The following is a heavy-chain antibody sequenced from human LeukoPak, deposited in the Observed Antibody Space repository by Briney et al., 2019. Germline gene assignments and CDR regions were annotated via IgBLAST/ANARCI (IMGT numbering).Heavy chain of an antibody. CDR3: ASSYSGSYHTLDY. CDR1: GFTFSTYE. Sequence: PGGSLRLSCAAFGFTFSTYEMNWVREAPGKGLEWVSYIVSSGATIYYADSVKGRFTISRDNSKNALYLQMNSLRAEDTAVYYCASSYSGSYHTLDYWGQGTLVTVSS. D-gene: IGHD1-26*01. V-gene: IGHV3-48*03. CDR2: IVSSGATI. J-gene: IGHJ4*02.